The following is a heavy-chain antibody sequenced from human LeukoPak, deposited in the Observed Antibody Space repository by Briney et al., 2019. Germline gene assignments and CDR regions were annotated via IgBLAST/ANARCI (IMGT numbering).Heavy chain of an antibody. CDR1: GGSVSSDSYF. V-gene: IGHV4-61*01. Sequence: SETLSLTCTVSGGSVSSDSYFWSWIRQPSGKGLEWIGYIYYSGNTNYNPSLKSRVTISVDTSKNRFSLKLSSVTAADTAVYYCARRNIVGATIDYWGQGTLVTVSS. D-gene: IGHD1-26*01. CDR3: ARRNIVGATIDY. CDR2: IYYSGNT. J-gene: IGHJ4*02.